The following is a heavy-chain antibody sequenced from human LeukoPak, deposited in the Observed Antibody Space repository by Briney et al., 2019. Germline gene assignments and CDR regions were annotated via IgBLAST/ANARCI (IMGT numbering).Heavy chain of an antibody. J-gene: IGHJ4*02. D-gene: IGHD6-19*01. CDR3: AKGHRSSSSFFDS. V-gene: IGHV3-23*01. Sequence: GGSLRLSCAAFSGFAMSWGRQAPGKGLGGVSAINGRGDDTYYPDSVKGRFTISIDNSKNTLYLQMNSLRAGDTAVYYCAKGHRSSSSFFDSWGQGILVTVSS. CDR2: INGRGDDT. CDR1: SGFA.